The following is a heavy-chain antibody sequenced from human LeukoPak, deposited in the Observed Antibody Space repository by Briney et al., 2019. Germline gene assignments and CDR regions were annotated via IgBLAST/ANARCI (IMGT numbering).Heavy chain of an antibody. CDR2: ISAYNGNT. V-gene: IGHV1-18*01. CDR3: AKENYDFWSGYYNRNYYYGMDV. CDR1: GYTFTSYG. J-gene: IGHJ6*02. D-gene: IGHD3-3*01. Sequence: ASVKVSCKASGYTFTSYGISWVRQAPGQGLEWMGWISAYNGNTNYAQKPQGRVTMTTDTSTSTAYMELRSLRSDDTAVYYCAKENYDFWSGYYNRNYYYGMDVWGQGTTVTVSS.